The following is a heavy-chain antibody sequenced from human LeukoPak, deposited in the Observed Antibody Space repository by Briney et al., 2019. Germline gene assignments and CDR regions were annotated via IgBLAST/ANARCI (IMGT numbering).Heavy chain of an antibody. Sequence: PGGSLRLSCAASGFTFSSYAMHWVRQAPGKGLEWVAVISYDGSNKYYADSVKGRFTISRDNSKNTLYLQMNSLRAEDTAVYYCARELAMVRWDYWGQGTLVTVSS. CDR3: ARELAMVRWDY. D-gene: IGHD5-18*01. CDR2: ISYDGSNK. CDR1: GFTFSSYA. J-gene: IGHJ4*02. V-gene: IGHV3-30-3*01.